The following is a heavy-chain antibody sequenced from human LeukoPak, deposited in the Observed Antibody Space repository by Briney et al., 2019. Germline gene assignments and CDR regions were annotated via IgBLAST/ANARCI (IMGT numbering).Heavy chain of an antibody. J-gene: IGHJ3*02. CDR3: AKSIDYYDSSDAFDI. CDR1: GFSFSSYG. D-gene: IGHD3-22*01. V-gene: IGHV3-23*01. CDR2: ISGSGGST. Sequence: GSLRLSCAASGFSFSSYGMSWVRQAPGKGLEWVSAISGSGGSTYYVDSVKGRFTISRDNSKNTLYLQMNSLRAEDTAVYYCAKSIDYYDSSDAFDIWGQGTMVTVSS.